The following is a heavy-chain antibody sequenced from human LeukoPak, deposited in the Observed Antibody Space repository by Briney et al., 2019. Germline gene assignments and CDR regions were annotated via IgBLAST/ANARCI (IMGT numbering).Heavy chain of an antibody. V-gene: IGHV3-23*01. CDR1: GFTFANYA. Sequence: GGSLRLSCAASGFTFANYAMNWVRQAPGKGLEWVAVITSSGADSYYSDSVRGRFTISRDNSKNTLYLQMHSLRAEDTAAYYXXXXGAVVLTGFDSWGQGTLVSVSS. D-gene: IGHD3-22*01. CDR2: ITSSGADS. J-gene: IGHJ4*02. CDR3: XXXGAVVLTGFDS.